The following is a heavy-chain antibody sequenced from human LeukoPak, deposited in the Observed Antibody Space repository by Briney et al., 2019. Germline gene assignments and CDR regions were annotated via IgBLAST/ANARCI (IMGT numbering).Heavy chain of an antibody. CDR3: ARYYFWTGSYFFDH. V-gene: IGHV5-51*01. Sequence: GESLKISSQTSGFTFATHLIASVRQMPREGVELMGIIFSGDSDTNYSPSFQGHVTISADKSSNTAYLQWSSLKASDTAMYYCARYYFWTGSYFFDHWGQGTLVTVSS. CDR1: GFTFATHL. J-gene: IGHJ4*02. D-gene: IGHD3/OR15-3a*01. CDR2: IFSGDSDT.